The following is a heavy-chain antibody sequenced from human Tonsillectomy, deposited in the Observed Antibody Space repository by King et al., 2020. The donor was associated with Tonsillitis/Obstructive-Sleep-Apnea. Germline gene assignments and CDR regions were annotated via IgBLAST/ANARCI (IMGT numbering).Heavy chain of an antibody. CDR3: AKTPPYCSSTSGDTYDWFDP. Sequence: ITLKESGPTLVKPTQTLTLTCTFSGFSLNTSGVGVGWIRQPPGKALEWLALIYWDDDKRYSPSLKSRPTITKDTSKNQVVLTMTNMDPVDTATYYCAKTPPYCSSTSGDTYDWFDPWGQGTLVTVSS. D-gene: IGHD2-2*02. J-gene: IGHJ5*02. CDR2: IYWDDDK. V-gene: IGHV2-5*02. CDR1: GFSLNTSGVG.